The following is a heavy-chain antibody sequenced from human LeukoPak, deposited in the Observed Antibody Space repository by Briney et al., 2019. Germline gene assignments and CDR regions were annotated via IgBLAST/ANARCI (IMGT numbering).Heavy chain of an antibody. CDR1: GFSFSDYY. CDR3: ARSIGYYYTMDV. D-gene: IGHD3-22*01. V-gene: IGHV3-11*01. CDR2: ISGSGSDL. J-gene: IGHJ6*02. Sequence: PRGSLRLSCVACGFSFSDYYMSWIRQAPGRGLEWISYISGSGSDLYYADSVKGRFTISRDNANNSLYLQMNSLRAEDTAVYYCARSIGYYYTMDVWGQGTTVTVSS.